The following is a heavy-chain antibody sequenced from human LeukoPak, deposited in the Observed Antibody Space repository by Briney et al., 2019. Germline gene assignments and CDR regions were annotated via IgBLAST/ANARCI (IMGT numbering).Heavy chain of an antibody. V-gene: IGHV3-23*01. D-gene: IGHD1-14*01. CDR2: ISGGGGST. J-gene: IGHJ5*02. Sequence: GGSLRLSCAASAFAFSSYAMNWVRQAPGKGLEWVSGISGGGGSTYYADSVKGRFTISRDNSKNTLYLQMDSLRAEDTALYYCAKGSGINHYHWIDPWGQGTLVTASS. CDR1: AFAFSSYA. CDR3: AKGSGINHYHWIDP.